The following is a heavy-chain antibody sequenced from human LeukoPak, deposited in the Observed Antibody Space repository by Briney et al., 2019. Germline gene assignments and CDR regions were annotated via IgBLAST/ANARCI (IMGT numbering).Heavy chain of an antibody. CDR2: ISYDGSNK. J-gene: IGHJ4*02. CDR1: GFTFSSYA. Sequence: GRSLRLSCAASGFTFSSYAMHWVRQAPGKALEWVAVISYDGSNKYYADSVKGRFTISRDNSKNTLYLQMNSLRAEDTAVYYCARGGYQGLRYFDPHEIFDYWGQGTLVTVSS. V-gene: IGHV3-30*04. CDR3: ARGGYQGLRYFDPHEIFDY. D-gene: IGHD3-9*01.